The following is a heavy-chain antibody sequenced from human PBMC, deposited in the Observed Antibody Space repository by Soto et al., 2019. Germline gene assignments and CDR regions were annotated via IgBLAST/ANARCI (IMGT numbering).Heavy chain of an antibody. Sequence: QVQLVQSGAEVKKPGSSVKVSCKASGGTFSSYAISWVRHAPGQGLDWIGGIIPMFGTPNYAQKFHGRVTITADESTRTAYMELSSLRSEDTAVYYCARDQGPGYYYYGMDVWGQGTTVTVSS. J-gene: IGHJ6*02. D-gene: IGHD3-22*01. CDR2: IIPMFGTP. V-gene: IGHV1-69*01. CDR1: GGTFSSYA. CDR3: ARDQGPGYYYYGMDV.